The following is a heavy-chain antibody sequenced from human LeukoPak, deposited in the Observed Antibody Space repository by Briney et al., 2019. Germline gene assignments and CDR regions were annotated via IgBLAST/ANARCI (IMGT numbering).Heavy chain of an antibody. V-gene: IGHV3-23*01. Sequence: GGSLRLSCAASGFTFSSYAMSWVRQAPGKGLEWVSSISSSGGSPYYADSVKGRFTISRDNSKNTLYLQMNSLRAEDTAVYYCAKVVGSSSRVTYYYYYGMDVWGQGTTVTVSS. CDR1: GFTFSSYA. D-gene: IGHD6-6*01. J-gene: IGHJ6*02. CDR3: AKVVGSSSRVTYYYYYGMDV. CDR2: ISSSGGSP.